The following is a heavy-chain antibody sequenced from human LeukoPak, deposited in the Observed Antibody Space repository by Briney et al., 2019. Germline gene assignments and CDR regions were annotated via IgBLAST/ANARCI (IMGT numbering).Heavy chain of an antibody. Sequence: GGSLRLSCAASGFTFSSYAMHWVRQAPGKGLEWVAVISYDGSNKYYADSVKGRFTISRDNSKNTLSLQMNSLRAEDTAVYYCAKYSSSSNYYYGMDVWGQGTTVTVSS. CDR1: GFTFSSYA. CDR3: AKYSSSSNYYYGMDV. V-gene: IGHV3-30-3*01. CDR2: ISYDGSNK. J-gene: IGHJ6*02. D-gene: IGHD6-6*01.